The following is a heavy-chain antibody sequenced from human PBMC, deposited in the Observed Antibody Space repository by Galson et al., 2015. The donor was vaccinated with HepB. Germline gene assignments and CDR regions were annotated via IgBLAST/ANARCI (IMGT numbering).Heavy chain of an antibody. CDR3: ARLYLNYDSSGYYLYYFDY. Sequence: ETLSLTCTVSGGSISSYYWSWIRQPPGKGLEWIGYIYYSGSTNYNPSLKSRVTISVDTSKNQFSLKLSSVTAADTAVYYCARLYLNYDSSGYYLYYFDYWGQGTLVTVSS. CDR2: IYYSGST. D-gene: IGHD3-22*01. CDR1: GGSISSYY. J-gene: IGHJ4*02. V-gene: IGHV4-59*08.